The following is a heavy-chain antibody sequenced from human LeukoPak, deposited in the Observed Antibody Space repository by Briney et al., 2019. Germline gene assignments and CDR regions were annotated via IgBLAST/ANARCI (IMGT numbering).Heavy chain of an antibody. J-gene: IGHJ4*02. CDR1: RFTLSTYW. CDR3: ARPQSSSGYYWPFDD. Sequence: GGSLRLSCAASRFTLSTYWMSWVRQAPGKGLEWVAHIKQGGSQEYYVDSVKGRFTISRDNSKNTLYLQMNSLRAEDTAVYYCARPQSSSGYYWPFDDWGQGTLVTVSS. D-gene: IGHD3-22*01. V-gene: IGHV3-7*03. CDR2: IKQGGSQE.